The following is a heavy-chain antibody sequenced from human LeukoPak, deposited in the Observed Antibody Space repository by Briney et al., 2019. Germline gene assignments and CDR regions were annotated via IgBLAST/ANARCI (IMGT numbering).Heavy chain of an antibody. CDR1: GFTFSSYE. D-gene: IGHD3-10*01. CDR2: ISSSGSTI. J-gene: IGHJ4*02. V-gene: IGHV3-48*03. Sequence: QPGGSLRLSCAAAGFTFSSYEMNWVRQAPGKGLEWVSYISSSGSTIYYADSVKGRFTISRDNAKNPLYLQMNSLRVDDAAVYYCAKDGTRGIRFGKIPHYFDYWGQGTLVTVSS. CDR3: AKDGTRGIRFGKIPHYFDY.